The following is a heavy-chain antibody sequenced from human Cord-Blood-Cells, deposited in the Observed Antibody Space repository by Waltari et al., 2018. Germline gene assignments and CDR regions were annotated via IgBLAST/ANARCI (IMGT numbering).Heavy chain of an antibody. D-gene: IGHD4-17*01. J-gene: IGHJ4*02. Sequence: EVQLVESGGGLVKPGGSLRLSCAALGFPFSNAWMGWVRQAPGKGLEWVGRIKSKTDGGTTDYAAPVKGRFTISRDDSKNTLYLQMNSLKTEDTAVYYCTTARDYHYFDYWGQGTLVTVSS. CDR1: GFPFSNAW. CDR3: TTARDYHYFDY. V-gene: IGHV3-15*01. CDR2: IKSKTDGGTT.